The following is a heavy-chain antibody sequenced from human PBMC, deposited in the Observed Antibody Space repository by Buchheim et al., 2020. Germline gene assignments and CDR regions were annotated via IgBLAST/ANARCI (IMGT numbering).Heavy chain of an antibody. CDR2: ISYDGSNK. Sequence: QVQLVESGGGVVQPGRSLRLSCAASGFTFSSYAMHWVRQAPGKGLEWVAVISYDGSNKYYADSVKGRFNISRDNSKKTLYLQMNSLRAEDTAVYYCARDSGTTLLYYYYYGMDVWGQGTT. CDR1: GFTFSSYA. J-gene: IGHJ6*02. CDR3: ARDSGTTLLYYYYYGMDV. V-gene: IGHV3-30*04. D-gene: IGHD1-7*01.